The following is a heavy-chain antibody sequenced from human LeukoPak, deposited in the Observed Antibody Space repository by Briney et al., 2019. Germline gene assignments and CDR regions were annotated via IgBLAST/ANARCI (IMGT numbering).Heavy chain of an antibody. J-gene: IGHJ6*03. D-gene: IGHD2-2*02. Sequence: SETLSHTCTVSGDSISSSRYYSGWIRQPPGEGLEWIGCIYYIVSTYYNPSLKSRVTISVDTSKNQFSLKLSSVTAADTAVYYCARGLGYCSSTSCYKGGGYYYYMDVWGKGTTVTVSS. CDR2: IYYIVST. CDR1: GDSISSSRYY. V-gene: IGHV4-39*07. CDR3: ARGLGYCSSTSCYKGGGYYYYMDV.